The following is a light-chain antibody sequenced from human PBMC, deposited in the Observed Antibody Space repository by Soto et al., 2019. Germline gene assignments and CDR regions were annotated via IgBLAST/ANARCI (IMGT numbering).Light chain of an antibody. V-gene: IGKV3-15*01. CDR2: GAS. J-gene: IGKJ5*01. CDR1: QSVSSN. CDR3: QQYNTWPLIT. Sequence: EIVKPRLRANLSVSPGERPTLYCIASQSVSSNLAWYQQKPGQAPRLLIYGASTRATGIPARFSGSGSGTEFTLTVCSLQSEDFAVYYCQQYNTWPLITFGQGTRLEIK.